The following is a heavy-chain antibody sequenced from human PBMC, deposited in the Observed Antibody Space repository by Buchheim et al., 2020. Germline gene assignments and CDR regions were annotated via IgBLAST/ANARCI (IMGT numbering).Heavy chain of an antibody. CDR3: ARDGIEMATRTNVHFDY. V-gene: IGHV3-33*01. D-gene: IGHD5-24*01. CDR2: IWYDGSNK. Sequence: QVQLVESGGGVVQPGRSLRLSCAASGFTFSSYGMHWVRQAPGKGLEWVAVIWYDGSNKYYADSVKGRFTISRDNSKNTLYLQMNSLRAEDTAVYYCARDGIEMATRTNVHFDYWGQGTL. J-gene: IGHJ4*02. CDR1: GFTFSSYG.